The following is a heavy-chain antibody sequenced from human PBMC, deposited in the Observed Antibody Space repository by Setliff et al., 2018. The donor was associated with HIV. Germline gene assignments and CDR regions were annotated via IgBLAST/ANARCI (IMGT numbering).Heavy chain of an antibody. Sequence: PGESLKISCRASGYTFTNYWIGWVRQMPGKGLGWIGVIYPGDSVTRYGPSFQGQVFISADRSITIAYLEWSSLKPSDTAMYYCIRRRRAPGTEDLEAVWGQGTLVTVSS. J-gene: IGHJ4*02. CDR1: GYTFTNYW. CDR3: IRRRRAPGTEDLEAV. D-gene: IGHD1-26*01. V-gene: IGHV5-51*01. CDR2: IYPGDSVT.